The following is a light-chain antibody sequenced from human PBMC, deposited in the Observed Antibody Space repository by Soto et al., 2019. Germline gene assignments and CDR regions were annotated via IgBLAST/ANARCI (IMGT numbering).Light chain of an antibody. J-gene: IGLJ1*01. V-gene: IGLV1-44*01. Sequence: QSVLTQPPSASGTPGQRVTISCWGSSPNTGSNTVNWYQHLPGTAPKLLIFSDNERLSGVPDRFSGSKSGTSASLTIRGLQSGDEADYNCAAWDDSLSGYVFGTGTKLTVL. CDR2: SDN. CDR3: AAWDDSLSGYV. CDR1: SPNTGSNT.